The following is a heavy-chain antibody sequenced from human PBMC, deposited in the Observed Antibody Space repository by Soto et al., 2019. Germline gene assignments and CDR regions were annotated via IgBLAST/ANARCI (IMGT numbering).Heavy chain of an antibody. Sequence: QVQLVQSGAEVQKPGSSVRVSCKAPGGTFMKYSISWVRQAPGQGLEWMGEIIPVFGTTNYAQKFQGRVTITADETKSTAYMHLSSRTSEDKAVYFCARQDTSSWYEERYYFGMDFWGQGATVTVSS. V-gene: IGHV1-69*01. CDR1: GGTFMKYS. CDR3: ARQDTSSWYEERYYFGMDF. D-gene: IGHD6-13*01. CDR2: IIPVFGTT. J-gene: IGHJ6*02.